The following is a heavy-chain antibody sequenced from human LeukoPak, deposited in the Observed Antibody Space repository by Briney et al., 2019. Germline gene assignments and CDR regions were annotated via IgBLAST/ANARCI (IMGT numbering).Heavy chain of an antibody. V-gene: IGHV3-33*01. J-gene: IGHJ3*02. CDR2: IWYDGSNK. D-gene: IGHD3-22*01. CDR1: GFTFSSYG. CDR3: ARIPTSMIVVADAFDI. Sequence: GGSLRLSCAASGFTFSSYGMHWVRQAPGKGLEWVAVIWYDGSNKYYADSVKGRFTISRDNSKNTLYLQMNSLRAEDTAVYYCARIPTSMIVVADAFDIWGQGTMVTVSS.